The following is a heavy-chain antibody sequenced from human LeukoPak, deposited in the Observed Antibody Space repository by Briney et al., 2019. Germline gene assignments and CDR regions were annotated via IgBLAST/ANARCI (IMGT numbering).Heavy chain of an antibody. D-gene: IGHD3-3*01. J-gene: IGHJ5*02. V-gene: IGHV3-30*02. Sequence: GGSLRLSCAASGFTFSSYGMHWVRQAPGKGLEWVAFIRYDGSNKYYADSVKGRFTISRDNPKNTLYLQMNSLRAEDTAVYYCAKDPYHTIFGVVIGTFDPWGQGTLVTVSS. CDR3: AKDPYHTIFGVVIGTFDP. CDR2: IRYDGSNK. CDR1: GFTFSSYG.